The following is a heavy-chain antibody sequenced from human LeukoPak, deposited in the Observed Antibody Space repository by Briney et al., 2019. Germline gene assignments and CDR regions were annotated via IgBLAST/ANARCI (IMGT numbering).Heavy chain of an antibody. CDR1: GFTFSSYA. CDR3: AKDQWSSGWAFDY. V-gene: IGHV3-23*01. D-gene: IGHD6-19*01. Sequence: GGFLRLSCAASGFTFSSYAMSWVRQAPGKGLEWVSSISGSGGSTYYADSVKGRFTISRDNSKNALYLQMNSLRADDTAVYYCAKDQWSSGWAFDYWGQGTLVTVSS. J-gene: IGHJ4*02. CDR2: ISGSGGST.